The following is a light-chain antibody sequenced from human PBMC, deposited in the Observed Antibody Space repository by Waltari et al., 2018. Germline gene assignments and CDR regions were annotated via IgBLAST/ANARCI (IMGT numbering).Light chain of an antibody. CDR2: LGS. Sequence: DIVMTQSPLSLPVTPGEPASISCRSSQSLLYSNGYNYLDWYLQKPGQSPQLLIYLGSNRASGVPDRFSGRGSGTDFTLKISRVEAEDAGVYFCMQALQTPRTFGQGTKVEIK. J-gene: IGKJ1*01. CDR3: MQALQTPRT. CDR1: QSLLYSNGYNY. V-gene: IGKV2-28*01.